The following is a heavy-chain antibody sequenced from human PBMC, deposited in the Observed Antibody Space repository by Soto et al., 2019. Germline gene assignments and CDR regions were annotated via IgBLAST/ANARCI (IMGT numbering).Heavy chain of an antibody. CDR3: AREFSTSPEAFDS. CDR2: IYHTVST. J-gene: IGHJ4*02. Sequence: QVHLQESGPGQVKPSETLSLICTVSGGSVSSDNYYWSWIRQPPGRGLEWIGYIYHTVSTNHNPSLNGRVNISVDTSRNQFSLKLSSVTAADTAVYFCAREFSTSPEAFDSWGQGSLVTVSS. D-gene: IGHD6-6*01. CDR1: GGSVSSDNYY. V-gene: IGHV4-61*01.